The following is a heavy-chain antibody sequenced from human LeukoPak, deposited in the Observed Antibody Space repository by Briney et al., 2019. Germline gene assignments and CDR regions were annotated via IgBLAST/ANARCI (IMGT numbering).Heavy chain of an antibody. Sequence: ASVKVSCKASGYTFTGYHMHWVRQAPGQGLEWMGWINPNSGGTNYAQKFQGRVTMTRDTSISTAYMELSRLRSDDTAVYYCARDSSGIRYFDWLLSYDAFDIWGQGTMVTVSS. CDR2: INPNSGGT. J-gene: IGHJ3*02. D-gene: IGHD3-9*01. CDR1: GYTFTGYH. CDR3: ARDSSGIRYFDWLLSYDAFDI. V-gene: IGHV1-2*02.